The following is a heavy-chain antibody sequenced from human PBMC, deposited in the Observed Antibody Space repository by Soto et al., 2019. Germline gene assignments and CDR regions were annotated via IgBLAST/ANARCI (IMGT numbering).Heavy chain of an antibody. CDR3: ARGRGNYYDSSGYYWSAFDI. CDR1: GYTFTSYD. Sequence: ASVKVSCKASGYTFTSYDINWVRQATGQGLEWMGWMNPNSGNTGYAQKFQGRVTMTRNTSISTAYMELSSLRSEDTAVYYCARGRGNYYDSSGYYWSAFDIWGQGTMVTVSS. J-gene: IGHJ3*02. D-gene: IGHD3-22*01. V-gene: IGHV1-8*01. CDR2: MNPNSGNT.